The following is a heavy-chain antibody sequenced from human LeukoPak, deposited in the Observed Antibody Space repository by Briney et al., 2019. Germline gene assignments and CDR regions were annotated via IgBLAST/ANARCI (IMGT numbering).Heavy chain of an antibody. J-gene: IGHJ4*02. V-gene: IGHV1-46*01. CDR2: INPSGGST. CDR1: GYTFTSYF. CDR3: ARDQYYYDSSGNPGY. Sequence: ASVKVSCKASGYTFTSYFMHWVRQAPGQGPEWMGLINPSGGSTSYAQKFQGRVTMTRDTSTSTVYMELSSLRSEDTAVYYCARDQYYYDSSGNPGYWGQGTLVTVSS. D-gene: IGHD3-22*01.